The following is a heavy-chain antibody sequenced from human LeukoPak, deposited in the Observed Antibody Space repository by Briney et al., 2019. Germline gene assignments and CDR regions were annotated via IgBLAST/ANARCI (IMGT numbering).Heavy chain of an antibody. CDR2: INTDGSST. Sequence: GGSLRLSCAASGYRFGSHWMHWVRQGPGKGLVWVSRINTDGSSTTYADSVKGRFTISRDNAKNTLYLQMTSLRAEDTAMYYCARDQCFSGYCHVFDSWGRGTMVTVSS. CDR1: GYRFGSHW. D-gene: IGHD3-22*01. J-gene: IGHJ3*01. CDR3: ARDQCFSGYCHVFDS. V-gene: IGHV3-74*03.